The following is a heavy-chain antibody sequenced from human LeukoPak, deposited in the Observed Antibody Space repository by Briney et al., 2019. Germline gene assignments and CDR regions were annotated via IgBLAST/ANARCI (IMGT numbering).Heavy chain of an antibody. CDR1: GFPFSRYW. Sequence: GSLRLSCAASGFPFSRYWLTWVRQAPGKGLEWVSSIFGNGDTYYTDSLKGRFTISRDDSENTVYLQMNSLRVGDTATYYCAKYRDIFPTPPDCWGQGTLVTVSS. CDR3: AKYRDIFPTPPDC. D-gene: IGHD3-3*02. CDR2: IFGNGDT. V-gene: IGHV3-23*01. J-gene: IGHJ4*02.